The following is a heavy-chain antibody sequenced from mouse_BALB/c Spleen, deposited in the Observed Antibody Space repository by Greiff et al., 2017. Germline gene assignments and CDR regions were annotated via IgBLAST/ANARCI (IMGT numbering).Heavy chain of an antibody. D-gene: IGHD2-4*01. CDR1: GFTFSSYG. CDR3: ARMITTGYAMDY. Sequence: EVQGVESGGGLVKPGGSLKLSCAASGFTFSSYGMSWVRQTPDKRLEWVATISSGGSYTYYPDSVKGRFTISRDNAKNTLYLQMSSLKSEDTAMYYCARMITTGYAMDYWGQGTSVTVSS. J-gene: IGHJ4*01. CDR2: ISSGGSYT. V-gene: IGHV5-6*01.